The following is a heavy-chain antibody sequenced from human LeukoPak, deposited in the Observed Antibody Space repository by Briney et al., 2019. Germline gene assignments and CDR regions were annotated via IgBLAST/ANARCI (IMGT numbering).Heavy chain of an antibody. Sequence: GASVKVSCKASGYTFTAYYMHWVRQAPGQGLECMGWINPSSGGTNYAQKFQGRVIMTRDTSISTAYMELSRLRSDDTAVYYCASPSSYGSGSQLNYWGQGTLVTVSS. J-gene: IGHJ4*02. D-gene: IGHD3-10*01. CDR2: INPSSGGT. CDR1: GYTFTAYY. CDR3: ASPSSYGSGSQLNY. V-gene: IGHV1-2*02.